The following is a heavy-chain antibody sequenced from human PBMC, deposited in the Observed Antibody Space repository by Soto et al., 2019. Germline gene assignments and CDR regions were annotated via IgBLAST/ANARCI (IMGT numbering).Heavy chain of an antibody. D-gene: IGHD5-12*01. V-gene: IGHV1-18*01. J-gene: IGHJ3*02. CDR3: ATAAVAMGFAFDI. CDR1: GYTFTSYG. CDR2: ISAYNGNT. Sequence: ASVKVSCKASGYTFTSYGISWVRQAPGQGLEWMGWISAYNGNTNYAQKLQGRVTMTTDTSTSSAYMELRSLRSDDTAVYYCATAAVAMGFAFDIWGQGTMVTVSS.